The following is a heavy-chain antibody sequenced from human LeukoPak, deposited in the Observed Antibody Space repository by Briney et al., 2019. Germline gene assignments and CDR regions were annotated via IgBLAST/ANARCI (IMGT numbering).Heavy chain of an antibody. Sequence: GGSLRLSCAASGFTFSSYAMHWVRQAPGKGLEYVSAISSNGGSTSYANSVKGRFTISRDNSKNTLYLQMNSLRAEDTAVYYCAKDLSFLPAVIVVVPAADYWGQGTLVTVSS. J-gene: IGHJ4*02. CDR1: GFTFSSYA. CDR3: AKDLSFLPAVIVVVPAADY. D-gene: IGHD2-2*01. V-gene: IGHV3-64*01. CDR2: ISSNGGST.